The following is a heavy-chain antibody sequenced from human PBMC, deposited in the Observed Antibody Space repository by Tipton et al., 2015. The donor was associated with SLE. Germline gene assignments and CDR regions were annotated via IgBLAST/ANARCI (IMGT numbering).Heavy chain of an antibody. V-gene: IGHV4-61*02. J-gene: IGHJ6*02. CDR1: GGSISSSSYY. Sequence: TLSLTCTVSGGSISSSSYYWGWIRQPPGKGLEWIGRIYTSGSTNYNPSLKSRVTMSVDTSKNQFSLKLSSVTAADTAVYYCARDRGWELLPGGMDVWGQGTTVTVSS. D-gene: IGHD1-26*01. CDR3: ARDRGWELLPGGMDV. CDR2: IYTSGST.